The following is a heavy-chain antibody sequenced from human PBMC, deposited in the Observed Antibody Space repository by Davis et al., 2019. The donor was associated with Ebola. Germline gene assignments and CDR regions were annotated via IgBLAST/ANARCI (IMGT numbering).Heavy chain of an antibody. CDR2: ISGSGGTI. Sequence: PGGSLRLSCAASGFTFSDYYMSWIRQAPGKGPEWVSSISGSGGTIYYADSVKGRFTISRDNAKNSLYLQMNSLRAEDTAVYYCAKTVGWLQQTGEEYFQNWGQGTLVTVSS. CDR3: AKTVGWLQQTGEEYFQN. CDR1: GFTFSDYY. J-gene: IGHJ1*01. D-gene: IGHD5-24*01. V-gene: IGHV3-11*01.